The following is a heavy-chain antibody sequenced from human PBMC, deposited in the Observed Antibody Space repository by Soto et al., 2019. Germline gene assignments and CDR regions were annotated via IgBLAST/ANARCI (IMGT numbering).Heavy chain of an antibody. CDR3: ARTTVTTLSLDY. D-gene: IGHD4-17*01. Sequence: SETLSLTCTVSGGSISSYYWSWIRQPPGKGLEWIGYIYYSGSTNYNLSLKSRVTISVDTSKNQFSLKLSSVTAADTAVYYCARTTVTTLSLDYWGQGTLVTVSS. J-gene: IGHJ4*02. CDR2: IYYSGST. V-gene: IGHV4-59*01. CDR1: GGSISSYY.